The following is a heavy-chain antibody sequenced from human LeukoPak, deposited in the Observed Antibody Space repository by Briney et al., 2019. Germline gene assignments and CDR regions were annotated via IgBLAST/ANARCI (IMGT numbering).Heavy chain of an antibody. D-gene: IGHD1-26*01. CDR3: ARGPLNVGAILFDY. CDR1: GFNVRSNY. CDR2: IYNDGRT. V-gene: IGHV3-53*01. J-gene: IGHJ4*02. Sequence: GGSLRLSCAASGFNVRSNYMSWFRQAPGKGLEWASVIYNDGRTYYADSVKGRFIISKDTSRNTVLLQMNNLRADDTAVYYCARGPLNVGAILFDYWGQGTLVTVSS.